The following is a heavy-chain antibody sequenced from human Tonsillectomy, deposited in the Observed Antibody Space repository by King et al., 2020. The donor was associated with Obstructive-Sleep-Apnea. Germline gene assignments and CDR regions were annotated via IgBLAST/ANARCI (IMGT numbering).Heavy chain of an antibody. CDR1: GYTFTGQY. CDR3: ARDMSAYDSTSPAY. J-gene: IGHJ4*02. CDR2: VSPNIGAR. D-gene: IGHD3-10*01. Sequence: QLVQSGAELKKPGASVKVSCKASGYTFTGQYIHWVRKAPGPGLEGRGWVSPNIGARKLAQKFQDRVTMTRDTSIRTAYLDLSRLRSDDTAMYYCARDMSAYDSTSPAYWGQGTLVTVSS. V-gene: IGHV1-2*02.